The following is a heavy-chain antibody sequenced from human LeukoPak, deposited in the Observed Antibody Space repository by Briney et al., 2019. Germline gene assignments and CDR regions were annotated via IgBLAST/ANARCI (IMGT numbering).Heavy chain of an antibody. CDR3: AKVGPQWELRPLVAFDI. J-gene: IGHJ3*02. CDR2: ISGSGGST. CDR1: GFTFSSYW. Sequence: GGSLRLSCAASGFTFSSYWMSWVRQAPGKGLEWVSAISGSGGSTYYADSVKGRFTISRDNSKNTLYLQMNSLRAEDTAVYYCAKVGPQWELRPLVAFDIWGQGTMVTVSS. V-gene: IGHV3-23*01. D-gene: IGHD1-26*01.